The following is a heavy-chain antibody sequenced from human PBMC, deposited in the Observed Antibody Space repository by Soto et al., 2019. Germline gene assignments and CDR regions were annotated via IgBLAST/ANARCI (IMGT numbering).Heavy chain of an antibody. V-gene: IGHV4-61*01. CDR3: ARDLPGPAVNY. D-gene: IGHD3-10*01. CDR2: IDYSGST. CDR1: GGSVSSGSYY. Sequence: QVQLQESGPGLVKPSETLSLTCTVSGGSVSSGSYYCSWIRQPPGKGLEWIGYIDYSGSTNYNPSPKSRVTISVDTYKNQFSLKLIYVTAADTAVYYCARDLPGPAVNYWGQGPLVTVSS. J-gene: IGHJ4*02.